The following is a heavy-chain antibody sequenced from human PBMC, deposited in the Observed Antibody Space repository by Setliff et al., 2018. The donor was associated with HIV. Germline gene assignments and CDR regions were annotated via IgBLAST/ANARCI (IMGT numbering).Heavy chain of an antibody. CDR3: ARTGWAQLIQGAWFGP. D-gene: IGHD2-8*01. CDR2: ITYSGST. J-gene: IGHJ5*02. V-gene: IGHV4-59*08. Sequence: PSETLSLTCTVSGGSINSYYWSWIRQPPGKGLEWIGFITYSGSTNHNPSFESRVTMSVDTSKKQVSLKLTSVTAADTAMYYCARTGWAQLIQGAWFGPWGQGVLVTVSS. CDR1: GGSINSYY.